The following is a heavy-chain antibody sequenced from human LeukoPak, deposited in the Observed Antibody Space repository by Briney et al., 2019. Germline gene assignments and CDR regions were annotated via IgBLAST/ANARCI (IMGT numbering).Heavy chain of an antibody. CDR1: GGSSRSSYYY. CDR2: IYDSGST. CDR3: ARGRPYSGGYHLDY. J-gene: IGHJ4*02. V-gene: IGHV4-39*01. Sequence: SETLSLTCTVSGGSSRSSYYYWGWIRQPPGKGLERIGSIYDSGSTYYNPSLKSRVTISVDTSKNQFFLKLNSVTAADTDVYYCARGRPYSGGYHLDYWGQGTLVTVSA. D-gene: IGHD1-26*01.